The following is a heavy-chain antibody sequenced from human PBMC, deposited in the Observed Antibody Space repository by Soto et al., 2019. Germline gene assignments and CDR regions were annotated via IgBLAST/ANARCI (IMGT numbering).Heavy chain of an antibody. CDR2: IFYSGST. D-gene: IGHD5-18*01. CDR3: ARHGPGYSYGSWYFDL. V-gene: IGHV4-39*01. J-gene: IGHJ2*01. CDR1: GGSISSSNYY. Sequence: QLQLQESGPGLVTPSETLSLTCTVSGGSISSSNYYWGWIRQPPGKGLEWIGSIFYSGSTYYNPSLKSRVTISVDTSKSQVSLKLSSVTAADTAVYYCARHGPGYSYGSWYFDLWGRGTLVTVSS.